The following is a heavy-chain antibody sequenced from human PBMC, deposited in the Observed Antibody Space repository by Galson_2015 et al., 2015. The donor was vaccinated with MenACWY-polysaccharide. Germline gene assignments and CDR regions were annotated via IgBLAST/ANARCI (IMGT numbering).Heavy chain of an antibody. CDR2: VFWDDDK. D-gene: IGHD3-3*01. CDR1: GFSLRTSIVG. V-gene: IGHV2-5*02. Sequence: PALVRPTPALTLTCTFSGFSLRTSIVGVGWVRQPPGKALEWLAVVFWDDDKRYNPSLKSRVTITKDTSKNQVVLKMTNMEPEDTATYYCAHRLSGTEWSVYFFDYWGQGTLVTVSS. J-gene: IGHJ4*02. CDR3: AHRLSGTEWSVYFFDY.